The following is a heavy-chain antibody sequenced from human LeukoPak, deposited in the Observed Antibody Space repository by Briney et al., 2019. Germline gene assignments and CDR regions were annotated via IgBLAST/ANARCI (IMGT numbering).Heavy chain of an antibody. J-gene: IGHJ4*02. CDR1: GYTFTGYY. D-gene: IGHD3-16*01. Sequence: ASVKVSCKASGYTFTGYYMHWVRQAPGQGLEWMGWINPNSGGTNYAQKFQGRVTMTRDTSISTAYMELSRLRSDDTAVYYCARANVLLHYFEDWGQGTPVTVSS. CDR3: ARANVLLHYFED. CDR2: INPNSGGT. V-gene: IGHV1-2*02.